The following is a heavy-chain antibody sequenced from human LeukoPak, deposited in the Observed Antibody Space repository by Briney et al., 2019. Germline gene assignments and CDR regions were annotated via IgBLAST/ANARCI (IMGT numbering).Heavy chain of an antibody. CDR2: ISYGGSNK. CDR1: GFTFSSYA. J-gene: IGHJ4*02. Sequence: GGSLRLSCAASGFTFSSYAMHWVRQAPGKGLEWVAVISYGGSNKYYADSVKGRFTISRDNSKNTLYLQMNSLRAEDTAVYYCARDSGYYGSGSLDYWGQGTLVTVSS. V-gene: IGHV3-30-3*01. D-gene: IGHD3-10*01. CDR3: ARDSGYYGSGSLDY.